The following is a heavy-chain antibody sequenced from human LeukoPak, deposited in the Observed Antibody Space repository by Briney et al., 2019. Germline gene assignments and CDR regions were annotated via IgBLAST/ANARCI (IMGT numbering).Heavy chain of an antibody. D-gene: IGHD6-6*01. CDR2: INHSGST. V-gene: IGHV4-34*01. Sequence: SETLSLTCAVYGGSFGGYYWSWIRQPPGKGLEWIGEINHSGSTNYNPPLKSRVTISVDTSKNQFSLKLSSVTAADTAVYYCARGRGSSSVVQYWGQGTLVTVSS. CDR1: GGSFGGYY. J-gene: IGHJ4*02. CDR3: ARGRGSSSVVQY.